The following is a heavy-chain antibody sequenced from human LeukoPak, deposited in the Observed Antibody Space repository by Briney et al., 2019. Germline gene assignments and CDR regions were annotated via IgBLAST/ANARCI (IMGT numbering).Heavy chain of an antibody. V-gene: IGHV3-30*18. CDR1: GFTFSSYG. Sequence: AGGSLRLSCAASGFTFSSYGMHWVRQAPGKGLEWVAVISSDGGNKYYADSVKGRFTISRDNSKNTLYLQMNSLRAEDTAVYYCAKVGGSSWYYYYYGMDVWGQGTTVTVSS. CDR2: ISSDGGNK. D-gene: IGHD6-13*01. J-gene: IGHJ6*02. CDR3: AKVGGSSWYYYYYGMDV.